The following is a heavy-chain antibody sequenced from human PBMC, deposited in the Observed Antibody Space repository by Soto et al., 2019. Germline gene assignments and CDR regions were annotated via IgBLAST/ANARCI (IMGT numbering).Heavy chain of an antibody. Sequence: GASLKVSCKTSGYTFSRYGITWVRQAPGQGLEWMGWINGNTGHTIYAMNLEDRLTISTDTSTSTAYMELRSLKSEDTAVYYCARDFSMVVVAPGYWGQGTLVTVSS. J-gene: IGHJ4*02. D-gene: IGHD3-22*01. CDR1: GYTFSRYG. CDR2: INGNTGHT. CDR3: ARDFSMVVVAPGY. V-gene: IGHV1-18*01.